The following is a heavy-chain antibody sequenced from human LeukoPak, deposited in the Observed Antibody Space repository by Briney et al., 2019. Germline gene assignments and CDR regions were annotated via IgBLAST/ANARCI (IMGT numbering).Heavy chain of an antibody. Sequence: PGGSLRLSCATSGFTFSTYAMTWVRQAPGKGLEWVSTISSSGGNTYYADSVKDRFTISRDNSENTLYLRMNSLRAEDTAVYYCARAFSYCSGASCYSHYFDYWGQGTLVTVSS. CDR3: ARAFSYCSGASCYSHYFDY. CDR2: ISSSGGNT. V-gene: IGHV3-23*01. J-gene: IGHJ4*02. D-gene: IGHD2-15*01. CDR1: GFTFSTYA.